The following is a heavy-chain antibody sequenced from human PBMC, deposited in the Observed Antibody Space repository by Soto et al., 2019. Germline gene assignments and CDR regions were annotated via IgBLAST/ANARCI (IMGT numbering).Heavy chain of an antibody. CDR2: ITGSGGNT. CDR3: VKNREGIAAAGSLDF. CDR1: VFTFTAFA. Sequence: PWWSLRLSCLASVFTFTAFAMTWCRQAPGKGLEWVSGITGSGGNTYYADSVKGRFAISRDNSKNTLYLQMNTLRAEDTATYYCVKNREGIAAAGSLDFWGQGTRSPSPQ. J-gene: IGHJ4*02. V-gene: IGHV3-23*01. D-gene: IGHD6-13*01.